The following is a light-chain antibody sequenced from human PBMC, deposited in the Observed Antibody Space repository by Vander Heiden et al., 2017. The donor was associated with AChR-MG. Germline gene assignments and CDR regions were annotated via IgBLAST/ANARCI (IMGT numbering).Light chain of an antibody. V-gene: IGKV1-33*01. CDR2: DAS. CDR1: QTISSL. Sequence: DIQMTQSPSSLSASVGDRVTITCRASQTISSLLNWYQQKPGKAPKLLIYDASKLETGVPSRFSGSGSGTDFIFTISSLQPEDIATYYCQQYDNLAFGGGTKVEIK. CDR3: QQYDNLA. J-gene: IGKJ4*01.